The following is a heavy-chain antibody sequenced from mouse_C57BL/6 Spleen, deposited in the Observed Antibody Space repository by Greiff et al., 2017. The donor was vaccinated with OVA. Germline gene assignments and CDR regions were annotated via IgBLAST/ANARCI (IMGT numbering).Heavy chain of an antibody. J-gene: IGHJ1*03. D-gene: IGHD1-1*01. CDR3: ASALRSGYFDV. Sequence: QVQLQQSGPELVKPGASVKISCKASGYAFSSSWMNWVKQRPGKGLEWIGRIYPGDGDTNYNGKFKGKATLTADKSSSTAYMQLSSLTSEDSAVYFCASALRSGYFDVWGTGTTVTVSS. CDR1: GYAFSSSW. V-gene: IGHV1-82*01. CDR2: IYPGDGDT.